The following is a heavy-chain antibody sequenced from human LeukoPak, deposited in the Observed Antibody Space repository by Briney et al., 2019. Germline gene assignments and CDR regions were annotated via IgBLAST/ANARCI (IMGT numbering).Heavy chain of an antibody. CDR2: ISFDGSNQ. CDR3: AKPPEVGATVGYFDY. CDR1: GFTFSGYG. Sequence: GGSLRLSCAASGFTFSGYGMHWVRQAPGKGLEWVARISFDGSNQYYADSVKGRFTISRDNSKNTLYLQMSSLRAEDTAVYYCAKPPEVGATVGYFDYWGQGTLVTVSS. D-gene: IGHD1-26*01. J-gene: IGHJ4*02. V-gene: IGHV3-30*18.